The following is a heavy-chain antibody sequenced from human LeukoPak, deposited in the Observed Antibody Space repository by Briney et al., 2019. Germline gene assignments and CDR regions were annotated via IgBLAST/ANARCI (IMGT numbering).Heavy chain of an antibody. J-gene: IGHJ4*02. CDR2: ISSGSTYI. Sequence: PGGSLRLSCAASGFTFSSYSMNWVRQAPGKGLEWVSSISSGSTYIYYADSLKGRFTISRDNAKNSLYLQMNSLRAEDTAVYYCARGYTFGGVIAPDDYWGRGTLVTVSS. CDR1: GFTFSSYS. V-gene: IGHV3-21*01. CDR3: ARGYTFGGVIAPDDY. D-gene: IGHD3-16*02.